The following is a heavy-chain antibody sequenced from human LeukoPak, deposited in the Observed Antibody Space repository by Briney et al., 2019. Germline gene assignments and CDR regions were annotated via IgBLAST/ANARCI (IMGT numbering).Heavy chain of an antibody. J-gene: IGHJ4*02. V-gene: IGHV4-34*01. D-gene: IGHD3-9*01. CDR3: ARVTQSLTGYYGSRHADY. Sequence: SETLSLTCAVYGGSFSSYYWSWTRQPPGKGLEWIGEINHSGSTNYSPSLKSRVTISVDTSKNQFSLKLSSVTAADTAVYYCARVTQSLTGYYGSRHADYWGQGTLVTVSS. CDR1: GGSFSSYY. CDR2: INHSGST.